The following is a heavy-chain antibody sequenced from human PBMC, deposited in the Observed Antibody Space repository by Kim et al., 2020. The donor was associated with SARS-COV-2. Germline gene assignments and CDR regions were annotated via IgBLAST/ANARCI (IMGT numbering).Heavy chain of an antibody. D-gene: IGHD3-10*01. Sequence: GGSLRLSCAASGFTVSSNYMSWVRQAPGKGLEWVSVIYSGGSTYYADSVKGRFTISRDNSKNTLYLQMNSLRAEDTAVYYCAGPWVGPYYYGSGTGYYGMDVWGQGTTVTVSS. V-gene: IGHV3-53*01. CDR1: GFTVSSNY. CDR2: IYSGGST. J-gene: IGHJ6*02. CDR3: AGPWVGPYYYGSGTGYYGMDV.